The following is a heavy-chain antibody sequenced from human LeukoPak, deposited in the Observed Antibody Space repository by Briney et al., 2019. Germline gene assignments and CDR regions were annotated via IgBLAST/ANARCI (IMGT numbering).Heavy chain of an antibody. CDR3: ARQPVVRYFDWLPPGTIDY. Sequence: SETLSLTCTVSGGSISSSSYYWGWIRQPPGKGLEWIGSIYYSGSTYYNPSLKSRVTISVDTSKNQFSLKLSSVTAADTAVYYCARQPVVRYFDWLPPGTIDYWGQGTLVTVSS. CDR1: GGSISSSSYY. J-gene: IGHJ4*02. D-gene: IGHD3-9*01. CDR2: IYYSGST. V-gene: IGHV4-39*01.